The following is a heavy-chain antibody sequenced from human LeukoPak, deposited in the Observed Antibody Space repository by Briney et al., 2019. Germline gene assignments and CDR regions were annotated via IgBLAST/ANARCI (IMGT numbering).Heavy chain of an antibody. CDR3: ARLTGTTQTFDY. J-gene: IGHJ4*02. D-gene: IGHD1-7*01. Sequence: ASVKASCKASGYTFTSYYMHWVRQAPGQGLEWMGIINPSGGSTSYAQKFQGRVTMTRDMSTSTVYMELSSLRSEDTAVYYCARLTGTTQTFDYWGQGTLVTVSS. V-gene: IGHV1-46*01. CDR1: GYTFTSYY. CDR2: INPSGGST.